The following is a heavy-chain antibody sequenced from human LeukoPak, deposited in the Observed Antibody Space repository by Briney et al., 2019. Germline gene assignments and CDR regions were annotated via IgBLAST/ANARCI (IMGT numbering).Heavy chain of an antibody. Sequence: SGALSLTCTVSGGSLSSFFWGWVREPPGKGMGGVSYIYYSGSTDYNPSLKSRVTISLDTSKNQFSLKLSSVTAADTAVYYCARHDPIVGTPDAFDIWGQGTMVTVSS. CDR3: ARHDPIVGTPDAFDI. CDR2: IYYSGST. J-gene: IGHJ3*02. V-gene: IGHV4-59*08. CDR1: GGSLSSFF. D-gene: IGHD1-26*01.